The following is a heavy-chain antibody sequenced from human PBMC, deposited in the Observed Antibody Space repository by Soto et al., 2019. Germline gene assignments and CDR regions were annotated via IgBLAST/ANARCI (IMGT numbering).Heavy chain of an antibody. CDR1: GFTFSSYA. J-gene: IGHJ5*02. CDR3: ARDPVATIGLSYNWFDP. CDR2: ISYDGSNK. V-gene: IGHV3-30-3*01. Sequence: PGGSLRLSCAASGFTFSSYAMHWVRQAPGKGLEWVAVISYDGSNKYYADSVKGRFTISRDNSKNTLYLQMNSLRAEDTAVYYCARDPVATIGLSYNWFDPWGQGPLVTVSS. D-gene: IGHD5-12*01.